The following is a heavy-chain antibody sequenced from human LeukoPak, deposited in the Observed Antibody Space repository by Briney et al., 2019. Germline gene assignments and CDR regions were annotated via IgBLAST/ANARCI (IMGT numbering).Heavy chain of an antibody. J-gene: IGHJ6*03. CDR3: ARVSSSSGYYYMDV. CDR2: ISDSGGTT. V-gene: IGHV3-23*01. Sequence: GGSLRLSCAVSGFTFSNYYMSWVRQAPVKGLEWVSGISDSGGTTYYADSVNGRFTMSRDNAKNSLSLQMNSLRAEDTAVYYCARVSSSSGYYYMDVWGKGTTVSVSS. CDR1: GFTFSNYY. D-gene: IGHD6-6*01.